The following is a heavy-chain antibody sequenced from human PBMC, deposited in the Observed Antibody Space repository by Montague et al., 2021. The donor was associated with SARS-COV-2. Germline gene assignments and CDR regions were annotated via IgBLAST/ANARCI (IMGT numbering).Heavy chain of an antibody. V-gene: IGHV4-59*01. CDR1: GGSTNNFY. CDR3: ARTSLASASCRFDP. D-gene: IGHD3-16*02. Sequence: SETLSLTCTVSGGSTNNFYWSWIRQPPGKGLEWIGYIYYSGGTDYIPSLKSRVTISIDTSKNQFSLNLTSVTAADTGVYYCARTSLASASCRFDPWGQGTLVTVSS. J-gene: IGHJ5*02. CDR2: IYYSGGT.